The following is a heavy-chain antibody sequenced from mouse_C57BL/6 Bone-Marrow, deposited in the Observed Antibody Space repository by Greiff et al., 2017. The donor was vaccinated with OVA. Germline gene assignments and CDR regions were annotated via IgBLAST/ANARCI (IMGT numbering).Heavy chain of an antibody. Sequence: QVQLQQPGAELVKPGASVKLSCKASGYTFTSYWMQWVKQRPGQGLEWIGEIDPSDSYTNYHQKFKGKATLTVDTSSRTAYMQLSSLTSEDAAVYYCARPGLWVPYWYIDDWGTGTTVTVSS. CDR1: GYTFTSYW. J-gene: IGHJ1*03. CDR3: ARPGLWVPYWYIDD. D-gene: IGHD3-1*01. CDR2: IDPSDSYT. V-gene: IGHV1-50*01.